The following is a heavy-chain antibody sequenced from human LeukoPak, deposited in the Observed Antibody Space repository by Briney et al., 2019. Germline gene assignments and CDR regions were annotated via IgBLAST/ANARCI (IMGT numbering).Heavy chain of an antibody. CDR3: ARHVYCRSTSCYYSEYFQD. D-gene: IGHD2-2*01. J-gene: IGHJ1*01. CDR2: IYHSGST. Sequence: PSETLSLTCAVSGYSISGGYYWGWTRQPPGKGLEWIVSIYHSGSTYYNPSLKRRVTISVDTSKNQFSLKLSSVTAADTAVYYSARHVYCRSTSCYYSEYFQDWGQDTLVTVSS. V-gene: IGHV4-38-2*01. CDR1: GYSISGGYY.